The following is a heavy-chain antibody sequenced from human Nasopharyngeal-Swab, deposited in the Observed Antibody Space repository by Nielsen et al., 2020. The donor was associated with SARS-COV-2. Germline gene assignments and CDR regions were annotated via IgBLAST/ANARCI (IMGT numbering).Heavy chain of an antibody. Sequence: GESLKISCAASGFTFSSYSMNWVRQAPGKGLEWVSSISSSSSYIYYADSVKGRFTISRDNAKNSLYLQMNSLRAEDTAVYYCARDNPQYISSFNWFDPWGQGTLVTVSS. V-gene: IGHV3-21*01. CDR1: GFTFSSYS. CDR2: ISSSSSYI. D-gene: IGHD6-13*01. CDR3: ARDNPQYISSFNWFDP. J-gene: IGHJ5*02.